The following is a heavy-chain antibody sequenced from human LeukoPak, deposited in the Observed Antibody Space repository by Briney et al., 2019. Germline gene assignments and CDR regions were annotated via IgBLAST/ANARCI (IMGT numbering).Heavy chain of an antibody. J-gene: IGHJ4*02. D-gene: IGHD6-13*01. CDR3: AKGILFRQELGAAAGSDY. V-gene: IGHV3-30*02. CDR1: GFTFNTYG. CDR2: IRYDGSNK. Sequence: GGSLRLSCAASGFTFNTYGMHWVRQAPGKGLEWVAFIRYDGSNKYYADSVKGRFTISRDNSKNTLYLQMNSLRVEDTALYYCAKGILFRQELGAAAGSDYWGQGTLVTVSS.